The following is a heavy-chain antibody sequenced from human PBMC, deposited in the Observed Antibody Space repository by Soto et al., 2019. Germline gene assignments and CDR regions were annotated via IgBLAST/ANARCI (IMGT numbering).Heavy chain of an antibody. CDR3: ARLGYCSGGSCYEYYNYMDV. J-gene: IGHJ6*03. Sequence: EEQLVQSGAEVKKPGESLKISCKGSGYSFTSFWIGWVRQMPVKGLEWMGIIYPCDSETRYRTSFEGQVTISADNSIRTADLQWSSLRASDTAMYDCARLGYCSGGSCYEYYNYMDVWGKGTTVSVSS. CDR2: IYPCDSET. V-gene: IGHV5-51*03. CDR1: GYSFTSFW. D-gene: IGHD2-15*01.